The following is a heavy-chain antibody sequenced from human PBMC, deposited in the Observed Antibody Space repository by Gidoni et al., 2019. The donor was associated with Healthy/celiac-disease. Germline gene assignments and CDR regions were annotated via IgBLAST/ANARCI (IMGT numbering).Heavy chain of an antibody. Sequence: QVQLQESGSGLVKPSEPLSLTCTVSGGSISSYHWCWIRQPPGKGLEWIGYIYSSGSTNYNPSLKSRVTISVDTSNNQFSLKLSSVTAADTAVYYCARHRYTSSSYYFDYWGQGTLVTVSS. CDR2: IYSSGST. V-gene: IGHV4-59*08. CDR3: ARHRYTSSSYYFDY. J-gene: IGHJ4*02. D-gene: IGHD6-6*01. CDR1: GGSISSYH.